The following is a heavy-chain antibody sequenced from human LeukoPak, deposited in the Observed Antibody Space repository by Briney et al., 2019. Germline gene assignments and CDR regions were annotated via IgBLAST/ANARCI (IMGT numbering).Heavy chain of an antibody. J-gene: IGHJ4*02. CDR2: ISGSGGST. Sequence: PGGSLRLSCAASGFTFSSYVMSWVRQAPGKGLEWVSAISGSGGSTYYADSVKGRFTISRDNSKNTLYLQMNSLRAEDTAVYYCAKAPTLVVAATQFFGGYYFDYWGQGTLVTVSS. CDR1: GFTFSSYV. V-gene: IGHV3-23*01. CDR3: AKAPTLVVAATQFFGGYYFDY. D-gene: IGHD2-15*01.